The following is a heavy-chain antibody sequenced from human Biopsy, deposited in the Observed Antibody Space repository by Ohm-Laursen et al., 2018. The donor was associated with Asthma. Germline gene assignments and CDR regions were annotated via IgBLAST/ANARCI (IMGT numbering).Heavy chain of an antibody. V-gene: IGHV4-39*01. Sequence: SDTLSLTCAVSGASITSSAYYWGWIRQPSGKGLEWIGSMYYGETTYYSPSLKSRVTISVATSKNQFSLILSSVTAADTAVYYCARGSSSRLSQWELLVSGGKRAHSYYGMDVWGQGTTVTVSS. D-gene: IGHD1-26*01. CDR3: ARGSSSRLSQWELLVSGGKRAHSYYGMDV. CDR2: MYYGETT. J-gene: IGHJ6*02. CDR1: GASITSSAYY.